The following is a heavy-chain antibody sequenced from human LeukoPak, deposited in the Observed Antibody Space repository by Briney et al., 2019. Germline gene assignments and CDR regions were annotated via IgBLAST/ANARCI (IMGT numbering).Heavy chain of an antibody. Sequence: GGSLRLSCTASGFTFGDYAMSWVRQAPGKGLEWVSFIYSDNTHYSDSVKGRFTISRDNSKNTLYLQMNSLRAEDTAVYYCARRAGAYSHPYDYWGQGTLVTVSS. V-gene: IGHV3-53*01. CDR3: ARRAGAYSHPYDY. CDR1: GFTFGDYA. D-gene: IGHD4/OR15-4a*01. CDR2: IYSDNT. J-gene: IGHJ4*02.